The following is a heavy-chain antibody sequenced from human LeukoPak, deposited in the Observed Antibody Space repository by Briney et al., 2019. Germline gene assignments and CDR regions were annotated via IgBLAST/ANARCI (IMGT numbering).Heavy chain of an antibody. D-gene: IGHD3-22*01. Sequence: ASVKVSCKASGYTFTDYYMHWVRQAPGQGLEWMGWINPNSGDTNYAQKFQGRVTMTRDTSISTAYMELSRLRSDDTAVYYCARESRKNTMIVVVITTAAFDIWGQGTMVTVSS. CDR3: ARESRKNTMIVVVITTAAFDI. J-gene: IGHJ3*02. CDR1: GYTFTDYY. CDR2: INPNSGDT. V-gene: IGHV1-2*02.